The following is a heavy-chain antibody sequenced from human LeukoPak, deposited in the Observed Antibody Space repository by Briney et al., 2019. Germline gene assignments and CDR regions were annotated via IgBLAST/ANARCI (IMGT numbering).Heavy chain of an antibody. CDR1: GGSIKNYY. CDR3: ARGLLQVTPDADV. CDR2: IYYSGST. D-gene: IGHD4-23*01. Sequence: PSETLSLTCTVSGGSIKNYYWSWIRQSPGKGLEWLGYIYYSGSTNYNPSLKSRVTISVDTSKNQFSLKLSSVTAADTAVYYCARGLLQVTPDADVWGQGTTVTVSS. V-gene: IGHV4-59*12. J-gene: IGHJ6*02.